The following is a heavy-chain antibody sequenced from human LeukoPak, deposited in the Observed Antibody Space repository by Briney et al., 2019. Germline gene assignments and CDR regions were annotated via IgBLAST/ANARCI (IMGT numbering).Heavy chain of an antibody. V-gene: IGHV1-2*02. J-gene: IGHJ4*02. CDR2: INPNSGGT. CDR1: GYTFTGYY. Sequence: ASVKVSCKASGYTFTGYYMHWVRQAPGQGLEWMGWINPNSGGTNYAQKFQGRVTMTRDTSISTAYMELSRLRPDDTAVYYCARDDIAAAGFNYWGQGTLVTVSS. CDR3: ARDDIAAAGFNY. D-gene: IGHD6-13*01.